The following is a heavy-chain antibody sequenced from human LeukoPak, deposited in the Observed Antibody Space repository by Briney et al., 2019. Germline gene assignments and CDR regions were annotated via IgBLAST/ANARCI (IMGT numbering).Heavy chain of an antibody. CDR2: IFYSGTT. V-gene: IGHV4-39*07. Sequence: SETLSLTCTVSGGSISSSSYYWGWIRQPPGKGLECIGSIFYSGTTYYNPSLKSRLTISVDTSKNQFSLKLRSVTAADTAVYYCARDMNYYGSGSYDYWGQGTLVTVSS. CDR3: ARDMNYYGSGSYDY. J-gene: IGHJ4*02. D-gene: IGHD3-10*01. CDR1: GGSISSSSYY.